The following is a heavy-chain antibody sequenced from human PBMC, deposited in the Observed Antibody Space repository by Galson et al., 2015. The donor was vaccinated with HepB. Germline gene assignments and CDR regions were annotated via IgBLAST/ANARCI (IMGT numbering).Heavy chain of an antibody. D-gene: IGHD5-12*01. V-gene: IGHV7-4-1*02. J-gene: IGHJ4*02. Sequence: SVKVSCKASGYTFTSYAMHWVRQAPGQGLEWMGWINTNTGNPTYAQGFTGRFVFSLDTSASTAYLQISSLKAEDTAVYYCARVWSGYDSGSYFDYWGQGTLVTVSS. CDR1: GYTFTSYA. CDR3: ARVWSGYDSGSYFDY. CDR2: INTNTGNP.